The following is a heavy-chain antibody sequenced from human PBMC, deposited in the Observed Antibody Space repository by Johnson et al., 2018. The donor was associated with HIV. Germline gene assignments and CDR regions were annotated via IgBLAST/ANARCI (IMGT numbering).Heavy chain of an antibody. CDR2: ISGSGGST. D-gene: IGHD5-18*01. CDR3: AKDLRGYSYGLGAFDI. J-gene: IGHJ3*02. V-gene: IGHV3-23*04. Sequence: VKLVESGGVVVQPGGSLRLSCAASGFTFDDYGMSWVRQAPGNGLEWVSAISGSGGSTYYADSVKGRFTISRDNSKNTLYLQMNSLRAEDTAVYYCAKDLRGYSYGLGAFDIWGQGTMVTVSS. CDR1: GFTFDDYG.